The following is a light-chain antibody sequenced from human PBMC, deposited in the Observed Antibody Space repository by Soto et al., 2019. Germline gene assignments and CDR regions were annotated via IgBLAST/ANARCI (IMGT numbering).Light chain of an antibody. Sequence: QSALTQPASVSGSPGQSITISCTGTSSDVGGYIYVSWYQQHPGKAPKLMIYEVSNRPSGVSNRFSGSKSGNTASLTISGLQAEDEADYYCSSYSRSSFYVFGNGTKLTVL. J-gene: IGLJ1*01. CDR2: EVS. V-gene: IGLV2-14*01. CDR1: SSDVGGYIY. CDR3: SSYSRSSFYV.